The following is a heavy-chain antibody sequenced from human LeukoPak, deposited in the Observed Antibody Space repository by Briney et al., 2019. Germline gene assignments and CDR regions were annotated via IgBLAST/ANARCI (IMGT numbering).Heavy chain of an antibody. CDR3: AKERGGEFDY. V-gene: IGHV3-23*01. J-gene: IGHJ4*02. Sequence: GGSLRLCCAASGFTFSSYGMSWVRQAPGKGLEWVSALSSSGGATYYADSVKGRFTISRDNSKNTLYLQMNSLRVEDTAIYYCAKERGGEFDYWGQGTLVTVSS. CDR1: GFTFSSYG. D-gene: IGHD2-21*01. CDR2: LSSSGGAT.